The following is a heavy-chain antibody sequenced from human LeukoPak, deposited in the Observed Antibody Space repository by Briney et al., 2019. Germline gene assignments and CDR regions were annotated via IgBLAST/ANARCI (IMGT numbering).Heavy chain of an antibody. CDR1: GGSLSRYY. V-gene: IGHV4-59*01. CDR3: ARVTGYRIEDYSDY. CDR2: IYYSGST. D-gene: IGHD6-13*01. Sequence: SGTLSLTRTVSGGSLSRYYWSLIRQPPGEGLEWVGYIYYSGSTNYNPSLKSRVTISVEASKNEFSLKLRSVTAADTAVYYCARVTGYRIEDYSDYWGQGTLVTVSS. J-gene: IGHJ4*02.